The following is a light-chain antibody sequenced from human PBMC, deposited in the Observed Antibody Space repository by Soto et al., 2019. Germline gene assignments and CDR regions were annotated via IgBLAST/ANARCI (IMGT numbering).Light chain of an antibody. J-gene: IGKJ4*01. V-gene: IGKV1-9*01. Sequence: IQLTQSPSSLSASVGDRVTITCRASQGISSYLAWYQQKPGKVPKLLIYAASTLQSGVPSRFSGSGSGTDFTLTISSLQPEDFATYYCQQYDNYPLTFGGGTKVDI. CDR3: QQYDNYPLT. CDR2: AAS. CDR1: QGISSY.